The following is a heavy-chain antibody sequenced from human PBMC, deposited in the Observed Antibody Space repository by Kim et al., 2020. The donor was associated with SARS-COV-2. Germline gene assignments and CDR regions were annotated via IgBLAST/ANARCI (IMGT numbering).Heavy chain of an antibody. J-gene: IGHJ4*02. V-gene: IGHV4-31*02. Sequence: TYYNPSLQSRVTISVDTSKNQFSLKLSSVTAADTAVYYCAREGEGQQLGYWGQGTLVTVSS. CDR2: T. D-gene: IGHD6-13*01. CDR3: AREGEGQQLGY.